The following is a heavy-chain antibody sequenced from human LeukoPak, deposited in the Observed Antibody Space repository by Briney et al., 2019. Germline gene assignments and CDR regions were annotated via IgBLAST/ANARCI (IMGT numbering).Heavy chain of an antibody. CDR2: ISYDGNNK. CDR3: AREVVDY. CDR1: GFTFSNFA. V-gene: IGHV3-30*04. Sequence: GRSLRLSCAAPGFTFSNFAMHWVRQAPGKGLEWVAVISYDGNNKYYADSVKGRFTIARDNSKNTLYLQMNSLRAEDTAVYYCAREVVDYWGQGTLVTVSS. D-gene: IGHD2-15*01. J-gene: IGHJ4*02.